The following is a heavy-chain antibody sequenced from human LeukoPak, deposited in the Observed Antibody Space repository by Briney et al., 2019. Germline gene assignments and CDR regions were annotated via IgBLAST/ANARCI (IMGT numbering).Heavy chain of an antibody. V-gene: IGHV3-74*01. D-gene: IGHD6-13*01. CDR3: ARGSKYSSSWYADY. CDR2: MNSDGSST. J-gene: IGHJ4*02. CDR1: GFTFSSFW. Sequence: GGSLRLSCAASGFTFSSFWMHWARQAPGKGPVWVSSMNSDGSSTTYADSVKGRFTISRDNAKNTLYLQMNSLRVEDTAVYYCARGSKYSSSWYADYWGQGTLVSVSS.